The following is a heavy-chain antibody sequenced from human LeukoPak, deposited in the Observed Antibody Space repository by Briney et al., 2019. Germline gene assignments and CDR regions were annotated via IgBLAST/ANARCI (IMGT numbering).Heavy chain of an antibody. V-gene: IGHV3-11*04. D-gene: IGHD3-16*01. CDR2: IKGIGPTT. J-gene: IGHJ6*03. Sequence: GGSLRLSCAASGFTFSDYYMSWIRQAPGKGLEWVSTIKGIGPTTYYADSLKGRFTISRDNAKNSRFLQMSSLRADDTAIYYCARAGELRYMDVWGKGTAVTVSS. CDR1: GFTFSDYY. CDR3: ARAGELRYMDV.